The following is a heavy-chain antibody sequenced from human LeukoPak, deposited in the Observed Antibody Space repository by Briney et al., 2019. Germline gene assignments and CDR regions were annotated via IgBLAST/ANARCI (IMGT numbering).Heavy chain of an antibody. V-gene: IGHV4-61*02. CDR1: GGSISSGSYY. CDR3: ARGSDYYDSSGYPGPEYFQH. Sequence: SQTLSLTCTVSGGSISSGSYYWSWIRQPAGKGLEWIGRIYTSGSTNYNPSLKSRVTISVDTSKNQFSLKLSSVTAADTAVYYCARGSDYYDSSGYPGPEYFQHWGQGTLVTVSS. J-gene: IGHJ1*01. D-gene: IGHD3-22*01. CDR2: IYTSGST.